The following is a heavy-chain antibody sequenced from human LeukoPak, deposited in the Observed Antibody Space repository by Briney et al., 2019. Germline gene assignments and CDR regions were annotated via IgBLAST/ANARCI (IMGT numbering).Heavy chain of an antibody. Sequence: SETLSLTCTVSGGSISSSSYYWGWIRQPPGKGLEWIGSIYYSGSTYYNPSLKSRVTISVDTSKNQFSLKLSSVTAADTAVYYCARLCAEVLGIVVVPAASHWFDPWGQGTLVTVSS. CDR1: GGSISSSSYY. CDR3: ARLCAEVLGIVVVPAASHWFDP. V-gene: IGHV4-39*01. D-gene: IGHD2-2*03. J-gene: IGHJ5*02. CDR2: IYYSGST.